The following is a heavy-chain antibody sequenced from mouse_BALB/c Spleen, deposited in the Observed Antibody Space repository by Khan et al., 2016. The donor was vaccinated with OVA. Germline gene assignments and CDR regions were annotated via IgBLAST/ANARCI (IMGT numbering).Heavy chain of an antibody. CDR3: ARGYFGNYEFVY. CDR2: IFPGTGTT. CDR1: GYTFTSYW. V-gene: IGHV1S132*01. J-gene: IGHJ3*01. D-gene: IGHD2-1*01. Sequence: QVQLQQSGAELVKPGASVKLSCKTSGYTFTSYWIQWVKQRPGQGLGWIGQIFPGTGTTYYYENFKGKATLTVDTSSSTAYMQLSSLTSEDSAVYFCARGYFGNYEFVYWGQGTLVTVSP.